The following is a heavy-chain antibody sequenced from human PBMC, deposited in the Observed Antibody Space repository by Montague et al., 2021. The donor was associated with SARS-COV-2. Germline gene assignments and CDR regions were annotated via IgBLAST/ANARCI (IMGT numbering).Heavy chain of an antibody. CDR3: VRDLYRRSTACIGNAFDV. CDR1: GAFITSHY. J-gene: IGHJ3*01. CDR2: VFSGGNS. D-gene: IGHD2-2*01. V-gene: IGHV4-59*11. Sequence: SETLSLTCTVSGAFITSHYWSWIRQPPGKGLEWIGNVFSGGNSKYKPSLKSRVTLSVDTSKNQFSLKLTSVTTADTALYYCVRDLYRRSTACIGNAFDVWGQGAMVSVFS.